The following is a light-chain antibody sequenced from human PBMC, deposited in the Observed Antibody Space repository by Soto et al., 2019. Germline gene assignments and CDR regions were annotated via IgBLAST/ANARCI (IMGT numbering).Light chain of an antibody. V-gene: IGKV3-11*01. CDR2: DSS. J-gene: IGKJ4*01. CDR3: QQRSDWPST. Sequence: EIVLTQSPATLSLSPGERATLSCRASQSVGTYFAWYQQKPGQAPRLLIYDSSNRATGIPARFSGSGSGTDFTLXXXXXXXXXXXXYYCQQRSDWPSTFGGGTKVEIK. CDR1: QSVGTY.